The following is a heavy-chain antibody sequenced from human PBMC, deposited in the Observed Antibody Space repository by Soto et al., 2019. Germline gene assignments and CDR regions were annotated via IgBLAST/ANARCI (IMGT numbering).Heavy chain of an antibody. V-gene: IGHV1-69*13. Sequence: SVKVSCKASGGIFSSYSISWVRQTPGQGLEWMGGIIPLFGTANYAQKFQGRVSITADESTSTAYMQLSSLRSEDTAVYYCARERYGDYGKPFDYWGQGTLVTVSS. CDR1: GGIFSSYS. J-gene: IGHJ4*02. CDR2: IIPLFGTA. D-gene: IGHD4-17*01. CDR3: ARERYGDYGKPFDY.